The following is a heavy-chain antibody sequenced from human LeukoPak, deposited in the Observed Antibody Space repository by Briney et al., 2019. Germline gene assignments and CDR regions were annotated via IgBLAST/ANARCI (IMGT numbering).Heavy chain of an antibody. Sequence: GGSLRLSCAASGFSFSSFGMNWVRQAPGKGLEWVAVLSHDGRNKNYADSVKGRFIISRDNSKKTLYLQMNSLRGQDTAAYYCARFREYTYGPFDSWGQGNLVTVSS. V-gene: IGHV3-30*04. CDR2: LSHDGRNK. CDR1: GFSFSSFG. J-gene: IGHJ4*02. D-gene: IGHD5-18*01. CDR3: ARFREYTYGPFDS.